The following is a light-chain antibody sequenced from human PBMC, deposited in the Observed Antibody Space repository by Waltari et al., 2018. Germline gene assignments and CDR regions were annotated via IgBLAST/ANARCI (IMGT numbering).Light chain of an antibody. CDR1: QGISNW. CDR2: AAS. J-gene: IGKJ1*01. CDR3: QQGNSFPPT. Sequence: DIQMTQSPSSVSASVGDRVTITCRASQGISNWLAWYQQKPGKAPKLLIYAASILQTGVPSRFSGSGSGTDFTLTSRNLQPEDFATYFCQQGNSFPPTFGQGTRVEVK. V-gene: IGKV1-12*01.